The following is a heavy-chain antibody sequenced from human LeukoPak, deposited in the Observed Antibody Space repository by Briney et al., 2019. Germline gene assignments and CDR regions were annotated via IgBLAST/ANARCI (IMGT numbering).Heavy chain of an antibody. D-gene: IGHD6-13*01. CDR2: ISGSGGST. J-gene: IGHJ3*02. Sequence: PGGSLRLSCAASGFTFSGYAMNWVRQAPGKGLEWVSGISGSGGSTYYADSVKGRFTISRDNSKNTLYLQMNSLRAEDTAVYYCAKDRVAAADAAFDIWGQGTMVTVSS. CDR3: AKDRVAAADAAFDI. CDR1: GFTFSGYA. V-gene: IGHV3-23*01.